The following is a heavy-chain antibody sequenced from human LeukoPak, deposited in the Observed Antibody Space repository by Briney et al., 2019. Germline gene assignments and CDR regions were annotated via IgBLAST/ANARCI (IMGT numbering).Heavy chain of an antibody. V-gene: IGHV3-30*03. Sequence: PGRSLRLSCAASGFTFSSYGMHWVRQAPGKGLEWVAVISYDGSNKYYADSVKGRFTISRDNSKSTLYLQMISLRAEDTAVYYCARDHWVTMVRGAIPLYGLDVWGQGSTVTVSS. D-gene: IGHD3-10*01. CDR2: ISYDGSNK. CDR1: GFTFSSYG. CDR3: ARDHWVTMVRGAIPLYGLDV. J-gene: IGHJ6*02.